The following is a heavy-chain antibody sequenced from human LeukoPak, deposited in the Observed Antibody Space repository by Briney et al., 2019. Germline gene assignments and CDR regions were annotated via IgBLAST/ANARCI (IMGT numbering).Heavy chain of an antibody. Sequence: GGSLTLSCEATGFTFISYAMSWVRQAPGKGLECVSGVSGSGGSTVYADSVKGRFTVSRDNSKNTMYLQINSLRAEVTAVYYSARCGFGELFSPQYYYMDVWGKGTTVTISS. CDR3: ARCGFGELFSPQYYYMDV. D-gene: IGHD3-10*01. J-gene: IGHJ6*03. CDR2: VSGSGGST. CDR1: GFTFISYA. V-gene: IGHV3-23*01.